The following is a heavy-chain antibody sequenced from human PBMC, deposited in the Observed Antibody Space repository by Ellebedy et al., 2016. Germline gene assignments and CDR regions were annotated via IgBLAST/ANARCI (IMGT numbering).Heavy chain of an antibody. CDR3: ARGGGSSLGGVFDY. CDR1: GGSISAYF. D-gene: IGHD2-8*02. J-gene: IGHJ4*02. CDR2: IYDSGST. V-gene: IGHV4-59*01. Sequence: SETLSLXCSVSGGSISAYFWSWIRQPPGKGLEWIGYIYDSGSTDYNPSFKSRVTISVDTSKNQFSLILNSVTAADTAVYYCARGGGSSLGGVFDYWGQGTLVTVSS.